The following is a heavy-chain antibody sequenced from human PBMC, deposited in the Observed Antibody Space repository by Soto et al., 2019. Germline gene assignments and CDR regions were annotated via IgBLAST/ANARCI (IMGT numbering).Heavy chain of an antibody. V-gene: IGHV4-59*08. CDR3: VRQGIGNLHGLVDV. D-gene: IGHD3-10*01. J-gene: IGHJ6*02. Sequence: QVQLQESGPGLVKPSETLSLTCTLSGGSIDGRNCAWIRQPPGKGLEWLGYVYYDGGSSYNPSVKSRLTLSMDTSKSQFSLQLRSVTAADTAVYYCVRQGIGNLHGLVDVWGRGTTVTVSS. CDR1: GGSIDGRN. CDR2: VYYDGGS.